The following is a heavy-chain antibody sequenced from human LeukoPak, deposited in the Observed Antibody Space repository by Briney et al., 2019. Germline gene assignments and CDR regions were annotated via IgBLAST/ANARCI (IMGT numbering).Heavy chain of an antibody. V-gene: IGHV4-30-2*01. CDR1: GGSISSGGYS. CDR3: ARAGYDFWSGYYNAHAFDI. CDR2: IYHSGRT. Sequence: SETLSLTSAVSGGSISSGGYSWSWIRQPPGKGLEWSGYIYHSGRTYYNPSLKSRVTISVDRSKNQFSLKLSSVTAADTAVYYCARAGYDFWSGYYNAHAFDIWGQGTMVTVSS. D-gene: IGHD3-3*01. J-gene: IGHJ3*02.